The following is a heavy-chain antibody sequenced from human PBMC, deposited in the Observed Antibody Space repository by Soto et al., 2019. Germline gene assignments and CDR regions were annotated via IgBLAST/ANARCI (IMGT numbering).Heavy chain of an antibody. Sequence: EVQLVESGGGLVQPGGSLRLSCAASGFTFSSYSMNWVRQAPGKGLEWVSYISSSSSTIYYADSVKGRFTISRDNAKXXXXXXXXXXXXXXXXXXXXARDPYDSSGYESDYYYGMDVWGQGTTVTVSS. D-gene: IGHD3-22*01. J-gene: IGHJ6*02. CDR3: ARDPYDSSGYESDYYYGMDV. V-gene: IGHV3-48*01. CDR1: GFTFSSYS. CDR2: ISSSSSTI.